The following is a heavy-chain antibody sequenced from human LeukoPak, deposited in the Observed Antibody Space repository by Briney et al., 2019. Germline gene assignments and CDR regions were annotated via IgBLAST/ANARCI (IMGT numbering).Heavy chain of an antibody. Sequence: SETLSHTCAVYGGSFSGYYWRWVRQPPGKGLEWIGEINHSGSTNYNPSLKTRVTISADTSKKQFSLKLSSVTAADTAVYYCARDSVSTYCFDYWGQGTLVTVSS. CDR2: INHSGST. V-gene: IGHV4-34*01. J-gene: IGHJ4*02. D-gene: IGHD5/OR15-5a*01. CDR3: ARDSVSTYCFDY. CDR1: GGSFSGYY.